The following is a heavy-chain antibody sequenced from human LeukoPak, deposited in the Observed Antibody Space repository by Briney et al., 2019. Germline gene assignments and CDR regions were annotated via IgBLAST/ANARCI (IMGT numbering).Heavy chain of an antibody. V-gene: IGHV1-46*01. J-gene: IGHJ5*02. CDR2: INPSGGST. Sequence: ASVKVSCKASGYTFTTYYVRWVRQAPGQGLEWMGIINPSGGSTTYAQKFRGRLTMTRDMSTSTVYMELSSLRSEDTAVYYCARSTRTTIDWFDPWGQGTLVTVSS. D-gene: IGHD5-12*01. CDR1: GYTFTTYY. CDR3: ARSTRTTIDWFDP.